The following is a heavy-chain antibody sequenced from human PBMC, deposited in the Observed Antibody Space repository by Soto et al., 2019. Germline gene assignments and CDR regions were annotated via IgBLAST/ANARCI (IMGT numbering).Heavy chain of an antibody. CDR1: GGTFSSYA. J-gene: IGHJ6*02. CDR2: IIPIFGTA. Sequence: ASVKVSCKASGGTFSSYAISWVRQAPGQGLEWMGGIIPIFGTANYAQKFQGRVTITADESTSTAYMELSSLRSEDTAVYYCARGLNTIFGVENYYGMDVWGQGTTVTVSS. CDR3: ARGLNTIFGVENYYGMDV. D-gene: IGHD3-3*01. V-gene: IGHV1-69*13.